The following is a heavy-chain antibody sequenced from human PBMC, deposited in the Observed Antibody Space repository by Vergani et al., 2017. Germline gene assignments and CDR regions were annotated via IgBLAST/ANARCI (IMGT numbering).Heavy chain of an antibody. D-gene: IGHD3-10*01. CDR1: GYSITSGYY. V-gene: IGHV4-38-2*01. CDR2: IYHTGSA. CDR3: VRTGAVWFGETKHGSSFDP. Sequence: QVQLLESGPGLLKPSETLSLTCPVSGYSITSGYYWGWIRQPPGTGLEWIGSIYHTGSAYYNPSLESRVTVSVDTSMNQVSLKLYSVTVADTAVYYCVRTGAVWFGETKHGSSFDPWGQGTLVTVTS. J-gene: IGHJ5*02.